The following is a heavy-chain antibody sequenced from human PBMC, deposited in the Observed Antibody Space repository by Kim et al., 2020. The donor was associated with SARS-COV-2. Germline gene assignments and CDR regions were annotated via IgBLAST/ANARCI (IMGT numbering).Heavy chain of an antibody. CDR1: GSSITTFS. Sequence: SETLSLTCSASGSSITTFSWAWIRQSAGKGPEWIGPIYTTGATTYNPSLTSRLLITTDTTYNKISFQQITVTAADTAIFYYVRSMRRSGVTRYGFDSQG. V-gene: IGHV4-4*07. CDR3: VRSMRRSGVTRYGFDS. D-gene: IGHD3-3*01. J-gene: IGHJ5*01. CDR2: IYTTGAT.